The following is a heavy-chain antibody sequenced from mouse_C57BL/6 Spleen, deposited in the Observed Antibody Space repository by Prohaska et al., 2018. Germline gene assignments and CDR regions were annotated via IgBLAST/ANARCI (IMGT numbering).Heavy chain of an antibody. V-gene: IGHV10-3*01. D-gene: IGHD4-1*01. Sequence: EVQLVESGGGLVQPKGSLKLSCAASGFTLNTYAMHWVRQAPGKGLEWVARIRSKSSNYATYYADSVKDRFTISRDDSQSMLYLQMNKLKTEDTAMYYCVGDWVYAMDYWGQGTSVTVSS. J-gene: IGHJ4*01. CDR1: GFTLNTYA. CDR2: IRSKSSNYAT. CDR3: VGDWVYAMDY.